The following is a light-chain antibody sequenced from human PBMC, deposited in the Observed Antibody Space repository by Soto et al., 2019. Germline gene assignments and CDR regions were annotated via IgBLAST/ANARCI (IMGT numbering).Light chain of an antibody. J-gene: IGLJ1*01. CDR2: ENN. V-gene: IGLV1-51*01. CDR3: GTWDSSLSAFV. Sequence: QPVLTQPPSVSAAPGQKVTISCSGSTSNVGNNYVSWYQQLPGTAPKLLIFENNKRPSGIPDRFSGSKSGTSATLGITGLQTGDAADYYCGTWDSSLSAFVFGAGTKVTV. CDR1: TSNVGNNY.